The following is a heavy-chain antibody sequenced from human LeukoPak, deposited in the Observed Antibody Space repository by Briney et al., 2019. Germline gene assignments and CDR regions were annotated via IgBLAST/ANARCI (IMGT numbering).Heavy chain of an antibody. CDR1: GGSISSCY. V-gene: IGHV4-59*01. CDR3: ARVFKGSHDFWSGYSGPYYYDMDV. J-gene: IGHJ6*02. CDR2: IYYSGST. D-gene: IGHD3-3*01. Sequence: PSETLSLTCTVSGGSISSCYWSWIRQPPGKGLEWIGYIYYSGSTNYNPSLKSRVTISVDTSKNQFSLKLSSVTAADTAVYYCARVFKGSHDFWSGYSGPYYYDMDVWGQGTTVTVSS.